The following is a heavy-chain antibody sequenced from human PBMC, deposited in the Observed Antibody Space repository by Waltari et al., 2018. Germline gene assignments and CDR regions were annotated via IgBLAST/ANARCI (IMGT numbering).Heavy chain of an antibody. CDR3: ARDYCDRTNCHGMDV. D-gene: IGHD3-22*01. CDR1: EFTFSSYA. J-gene: IGHJ6*02. CDR2: ISYNERNI. V-gene: IGHV3-30*04. Sequence: QVQLVESGGGVVQPGRSLRLSFAASEFTFSSYAMHWVRQASGKGLEWVAVISYNERNIYYVDSVKGRFIISRDNSNKMLYLQMNNLRTEDTAVYYCARDYCDRTNCHGMDVWGQGTTVIVSS.